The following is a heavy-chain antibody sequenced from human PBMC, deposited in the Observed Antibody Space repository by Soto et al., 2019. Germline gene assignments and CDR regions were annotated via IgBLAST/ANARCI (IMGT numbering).Heavy chain of an antibody. CDR1: GGTFSSYA. J-gene: IGHJ4*02. Sequence: GASVKVFCKASGGTFSSYAISWVRQAPGQGLEWMGGIIPIFGTANYAQKFQGRVTITADESTSTAYMELSSLRSEDTAVYYCARALGYCSGGSCYSGLIGYWGQGTLVTVSS. CDR2: IIPIFGTA. CDR3: ARALGYCSGGSCYSGLIGY. D-gene: IGHD2-15*01. V-gene: IGHV1-69*13.